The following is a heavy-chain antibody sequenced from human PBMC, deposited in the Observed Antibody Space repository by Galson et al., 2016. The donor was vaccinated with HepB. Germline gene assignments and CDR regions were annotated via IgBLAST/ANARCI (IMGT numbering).Heavy chain of an antibody. CDR2: MSHDGSHI. V-gene: IGHV3-30*03. Sequence: SLRLSCAASGFTFSNYGTHWIRQAPGKGLEWVAVMSHDGSHIFYVDSVKGRFSISRDNAKSTVYLQINSLRAEDTAVYYCVRGVAGCDYWGQGTLVTVSS. CDR3: VRGVAGCDY. CDR1: GFTFSNYG. D-gene: IGHD6-19*01. J-gene: IGHJ4*02.